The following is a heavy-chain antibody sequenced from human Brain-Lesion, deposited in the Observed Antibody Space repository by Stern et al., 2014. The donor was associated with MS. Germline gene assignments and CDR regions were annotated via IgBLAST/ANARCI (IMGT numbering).Heavy chain of an antibody. V-gene: IGHV1-24*01. Sequence: QVQLVESGAEVKKPGASVKVSCKVSGYTLTELSMHWVRQAPRKGLEWMGGFDPEDGETIYAQKFQGRVTMTEDTSTDTAYMELSSLRSEDPAVYYCATLSPGAGGNYYRHFDYWGQGTLVTVSS. J-gene: IGHJ4*02. D-gene: IGHD1-26*01. CDR2: FDPEDGET. CDR3: ATLSPGAGGNYYRHFDY. CDR1: GYTLTELS.